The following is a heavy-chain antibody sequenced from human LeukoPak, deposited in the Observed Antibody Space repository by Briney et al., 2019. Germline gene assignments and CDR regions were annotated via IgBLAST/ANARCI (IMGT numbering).Heavy chain of an antibody. D-gene: IGHD6-6*01. Sequence: GGSLRLSCAASGFTFSSYSMNWVRQAPGKGLEWVSSISSSSSYIYYADSVRGRSTISRDNAKNSLYLQMNSLRAEDTAVYYCARGGSSGDYWGQGTLVTVSS. V-gene: IGHV3-21*01. CDR3: ARGGSSGDY. CDR1: GFTFSSYS. CDR2: ISSSSSYI. J-gene: IGHJ4*02.